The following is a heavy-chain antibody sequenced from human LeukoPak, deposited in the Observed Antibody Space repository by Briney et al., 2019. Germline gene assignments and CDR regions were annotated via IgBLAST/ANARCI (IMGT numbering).Heavy chain of an antibody. Sequence: GASVKVSCKASGYTFTGYYMHWVRQAPGQGLEWMGWINPNSGGTNYAQKFQGRVTMTRDTSISTAYMELSRLRSDDTAVYYCARDHLAARRRQGEVGGYWGQGTLVTVSS. CDR3: ARDHLAARRRQGEVGGY. D-gene: IGHD6-6*01. V-gene: IGHV1-2*02. CDR2: INPNSGGT. CDR1: GYTFTGYY. J-gene: IGHJ4*02.